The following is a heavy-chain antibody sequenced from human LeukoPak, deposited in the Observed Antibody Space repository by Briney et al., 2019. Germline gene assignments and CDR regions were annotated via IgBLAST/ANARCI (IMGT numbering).Heavy chain of an antibody. Sequence: SETLSLTCTVSGGSISSYYWSWIRQPAGKGLEWIGRIDSSGSTNYNPSLKSRVTMSVDRSKSQFSLKLSSVTAADTAVYYCAREVVVTTSHYYHYYMDVWGKGTTVTVSS. CDR1: GGSISSYY. V-gene: IGHV4-4*07. CDR2: IDSSGST. J-gene: IGHJ6*03. CDR3: AREVVVTTSHYYHYYMDV. D-gene: IGHD3-22*01.